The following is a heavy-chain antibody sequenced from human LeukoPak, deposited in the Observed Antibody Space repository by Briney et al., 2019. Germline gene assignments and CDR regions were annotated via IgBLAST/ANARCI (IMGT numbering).Heavy chain of an antibody. D-gene: IGHD1-1*01. J-gene: IGHJ4*02. CDR2: ISMNVQTT. V-gene: IGHV3-64D*06. CDR1: GFTFTSHV. CDR3: VREGLERRTNFDY. Sequence: GGSLRLSCSASGFTFTSHVMHWVRQAPGKGLQYVSGISMNVQTTYYAGSVKGRFTISRDSSKNTVYLQMNSLTAEDAAVYYCVREGLERRTNFDYWGQGTLVSVSS.